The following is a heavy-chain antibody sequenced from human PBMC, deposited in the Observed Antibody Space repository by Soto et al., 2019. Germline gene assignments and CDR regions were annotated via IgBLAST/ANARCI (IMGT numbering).Heavy chain of an antibody. J-gene: IGHJ3*02. CDR1: GYTFTSYY. CDR2: INPSGGST. CDR3: ESSSSWLDAFDI. Sequence: ASVKVSCKASGYTFTSYYMHWVRQAPGQGLEWMGIINPSGGSTSYAQKFQGRVTMTRDTSTSTVYMELSSLRSEDTAVYYCESSSSWLDAFDIWGQGTMVTVSS. V-gene: IGHV1-46*01. D-gene: IGHD6-13*01.